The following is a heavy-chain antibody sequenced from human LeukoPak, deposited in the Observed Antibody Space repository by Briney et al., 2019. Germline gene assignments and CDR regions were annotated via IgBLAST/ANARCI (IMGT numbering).Heavy chain of an antibody. CDR3: ARVVRIAAAGTYYYMDV. CDR2: INPNSGGT. Sequence: ASVKVSCKASGYTFTGYYMHWVRQAPGQGLEWMGWINPNSGGTNYAQKFQGRVTMTRDTSISTAYMELSGLRSDDTAVYYCARVVRIAAAGTYYYMDVWGKGTTVTVSS. J-gene: IGHJ6*03. D-gene: IGHD6-13*01. V-gene: IGHV1-2*02. CDR1: GYTFTGYY.